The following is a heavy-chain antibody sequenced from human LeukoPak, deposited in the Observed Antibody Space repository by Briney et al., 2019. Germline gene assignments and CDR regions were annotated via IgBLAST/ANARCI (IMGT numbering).Heavy chain of an antibody. CDR3: AKDPSTYIVVVPAANFDS. V-gene: IGHV3-23*01. J-gene: IGHJ4*02. D-gene: IGHD2-2*01. CDR2: ISGSGGST. CDR1: GFTFSSYA. Sequence: GASLRLSCAASGFTFSSYAMSWVRQAPGKGLEWVSAISGSGGSTYYADSVKGRFTISRDNSKNTLYLQMNSLRAEETAVYYCAKDPSTYIVVVPAANFDSWGQGTLVTVSS.